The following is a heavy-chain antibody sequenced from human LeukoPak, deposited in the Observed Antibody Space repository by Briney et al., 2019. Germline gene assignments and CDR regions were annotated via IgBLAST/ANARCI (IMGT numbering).Heavy chain of an antibody. CDR1: GGSISSSSYY. CDR3: ASSQEDNGCLDAFDI. Sequence: SETLSLTCTVSGGSISSSSYYWGWIRQPPGKGLEWIGSIYYSGSTYYNPSLKSRVTISVDTSKNQFSLKLSSVTAADTAVYYCASSQEDNGCLDAFDIWGQGTMVTVSS. V-gene: IGHV4-39*07. D-gene: IGHD5-12*01. J-gene: IGHJ3*02. CDR2: IYYSGST.